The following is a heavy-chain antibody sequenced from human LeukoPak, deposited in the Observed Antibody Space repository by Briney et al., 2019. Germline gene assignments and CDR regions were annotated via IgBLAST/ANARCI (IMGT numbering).Heavy chain of an antibody. D-gene: IGHD3-22*01. CDR3: ATDFYDST. J-gene: IGHJ5*02. CDR1: GFTFSNAW. V-gene: IGHV3-15*07. CDR2: IRSNSDGGTI. Sequence: GGSLRLSCAASGFTFSNAWMNWVRQAPGKGLEWVGRIRSNSDGGTIDYAAPVKGRFTLSRDDSKTTLYLQMSSLQTEDTAVYYCATDFYDSTWGQGTLVTVSS.